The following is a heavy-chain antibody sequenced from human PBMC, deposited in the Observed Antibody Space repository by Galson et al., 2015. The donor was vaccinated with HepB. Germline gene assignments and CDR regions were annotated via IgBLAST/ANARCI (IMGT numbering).Heavy chain of an antibody. V-gene: IGHV3-30*18. CDR1: GFTFSSYG. Sequence: SLRLSCAASGFTFSSYGMHWVRQAPGKGLEWVAVISYDGSNKYYADSVKGRFTISRDNSKNTPYLQMNSLRAEDTAVYYCAKDSRWAYYYDSSGYMDCQHCGPGTLVSVSS. CDR3: AKDSRWAYYYDSSGYMDCQH. J-gene: IGHJ1*01. CDR2: ISYDGSNK. D-gene: IGHD3-22*01.